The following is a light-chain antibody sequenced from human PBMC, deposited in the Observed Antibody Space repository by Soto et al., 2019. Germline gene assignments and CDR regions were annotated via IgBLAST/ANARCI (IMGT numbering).Light chain of an antibody. CDR1: QSVASN. CDR3: QQYHNWPPQYT. CDR2: GAS. J-gene: IGKJ2*01. Sequence: EIEMTQSPASLSVSPGDGATLSCRASQSVASNVAWYQQKPGQGPRLLIHGASTRAVGVPARFSGSGSGTDFTLTITSLQSEDFAVYYCQQYHNWPPQYTFGQGTKLQIK. V-gene: IGKV3-15*01.